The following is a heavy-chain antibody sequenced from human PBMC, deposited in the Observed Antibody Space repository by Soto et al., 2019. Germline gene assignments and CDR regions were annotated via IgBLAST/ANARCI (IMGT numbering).Heavy chain of an antibody. Sequence: QVQLVQSGAEVKEPGASVKVSCKASGYTFSNYGISWVRQAPGQGLEWMGWISPYNGNIKYAQNFQGRVTMTTVTSTSTAYMELRSLRSDDTAVYYCAKEEDSQTLDYWGQGTLVTVSS. CDR1: GYTFSNYG. V-gene: IGHV1-18*04. J-gene: IGHJ4*02. CDR3: AKEEDSQTLDY. CDR2: ISPYNGNI.